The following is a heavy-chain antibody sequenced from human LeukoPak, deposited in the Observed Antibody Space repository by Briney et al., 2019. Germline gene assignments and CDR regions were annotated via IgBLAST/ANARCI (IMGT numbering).Heavy chain of an antibody. CDR3: ARGGENGDYYFNY. CDR1: GFTVSSNY. J-gene: IGHJ4*02. V-gene: IGHV4-59*10. D-gene: IGHD4-17*01. Sequence: PGGSLRLSCAASGFTVSSNYMSWVRQAPGKGLEWIGRIYTSGSTNYNPSLKSRVTMSVDTSKNQFSLKLNSVTAADTAVYYCARGGENGDYYFNYWGQGNLVTVSS. CDR2: IYTSGST.